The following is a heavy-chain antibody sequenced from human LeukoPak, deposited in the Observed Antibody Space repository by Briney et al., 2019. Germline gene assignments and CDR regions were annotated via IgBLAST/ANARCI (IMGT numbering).Heavy chain of an antibody. CDR3: ATVVDFWRPFDY. CDR1: GYTLTELS. J-gene: IGHJ4*02. D-gene: IGHD3-3*01. CDR2: FDPEDGET. V-gene: IGHV1-24*01. Sequence: ASVKVSCKVSGYTLTELSMHWVRQAPGKGLEWMGGFDPEDGETIYAQKFQGRVTMTEDTSTDTAYMELSSLRSEDTAVYYCATVVDFWRPFDYWGQGTLVTVSS.